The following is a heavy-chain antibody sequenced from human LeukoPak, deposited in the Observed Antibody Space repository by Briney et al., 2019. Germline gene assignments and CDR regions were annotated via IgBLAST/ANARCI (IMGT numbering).Heavy chain of an antibody. D-gene: IGHD2-15*01. CDR3: AREPTPVSLGYCSGGSCYDDTAYYYYMDV. CDR1: GDSVSSNSAA. CDR2: TYYRSKWYN. V-gene: IGHV6-1*01. J-gene: IGHJ6*03. Sequence: SQTLSLTCAISGDSVSSNSAAWNWIRQSPSRGLEWLGRTYYRSKWYNDYAVSVKSRITINPDTSKNQFSLQLNSVSPEDTAVYYCAREPTPVSLGYCSGGSCYDDTAYYYYMDVWGKGTTVTISS.